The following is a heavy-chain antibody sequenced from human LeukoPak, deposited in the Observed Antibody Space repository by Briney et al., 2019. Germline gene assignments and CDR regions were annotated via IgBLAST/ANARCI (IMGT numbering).Heavy chain of an antibody. Sequence: APVKVSCKASGYTFTSYGISWVRQAPGQGLEWMGWISAYNGNTNYSQKLQGRVTMTTDTSTSTAYMELRSLRSDDTAVYYCARARRYYYDSSGYPPDYWGQGTLVTVSS. J-gene: IGHJ4*02. CDR2: ISAYNGNT. CDR3: ARARRYYYDSSGYPPDY. V-gene: IGHV1-18*01. CDR1: GYTFTSYG. D-gene: IGHD3-22*01.